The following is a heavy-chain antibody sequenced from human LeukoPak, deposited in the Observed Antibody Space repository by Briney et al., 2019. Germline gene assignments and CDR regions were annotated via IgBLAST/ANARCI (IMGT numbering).Heavy chain of an antibody. Sequence: SETLSLTCTVSGGSISSYYWSWIRQPPGKGLEWIGYIYYSGSTNYNPSLKSRVTISVDTSKNQFSLKLSSVTAADTAVYYCARDSDDSSGFAFDYWDQGTLVTVSS. CDR2: IYYSGST. D-gene: IGHD3-22*01. CDR3: ARDSDDSSGFAFDY. J-gene: IGHJ4*02. V-gene: IGHV4-59*01. CDR1: GGSISSYY.